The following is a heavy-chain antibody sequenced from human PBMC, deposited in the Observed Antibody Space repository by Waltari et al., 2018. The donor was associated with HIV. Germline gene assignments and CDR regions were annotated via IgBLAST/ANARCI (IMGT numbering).Heavy chain of an antibody. CDR3: VRDQPSYVPIGH. CDR2: RERDNEGS. J-gene: IGHJ4*02. Sequence: EVKLVESGGGRVEPGGSLRLSCVASGFQSSQLSMNWVRPSPGRGLEWVAARERDNEGSFYAESVRGRFTISRDNNEEALVLHMDALKVGDTATYFCVRDQPSYVPIGHWGQGTLVIVTS. CDR1: GFQSSQLS. D-gene: IGHD1-26*01. V-gene: IGHV3-21*02.